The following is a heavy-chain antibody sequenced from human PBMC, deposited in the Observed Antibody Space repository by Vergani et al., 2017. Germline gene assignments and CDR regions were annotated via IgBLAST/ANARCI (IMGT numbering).Heavy chain of an antibody. J-gene: IGHJ4*02. CDR3: ARGESLMVATSGYDY. V-gene: IGHV4-59*01. CDR1: GGSISSYY. Sequence: QVQLQESGPGLVKPSETLSLTCTVPGGSISSYYWSCIRQPPGKGLEWIGYIYYSGSTNYNPPLKSRVTISVDTSKNQFSLKLSSVAAADTAVYYGARGESLMVATSGYDYWGQGTLVTVSS. CDR2: IYYSGST. D-gene: IGHD1-26*01.